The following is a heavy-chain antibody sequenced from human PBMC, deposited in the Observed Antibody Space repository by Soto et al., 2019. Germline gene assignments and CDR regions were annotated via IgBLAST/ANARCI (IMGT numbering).Heavy chain of an antibody. D-gene: IGHD3-10*01. V-gene: IGHV4-39*01. Sequence: PSETLSVTCNVLGGSIDSSNYYRDWLRQPPGKGLEWIGTTYYNGNAYYNPSLRSRVSMSVDTSKNQFSLKLISVTAADTAVYYCARHFVAVVIKGWGYWGQGKLVTVS. CDR3: ARHFVAVVIKGWGY. CDR2: TYYNGNA. J-gene: IGHJ4*02. CDR1: GGSIDSSNYY.